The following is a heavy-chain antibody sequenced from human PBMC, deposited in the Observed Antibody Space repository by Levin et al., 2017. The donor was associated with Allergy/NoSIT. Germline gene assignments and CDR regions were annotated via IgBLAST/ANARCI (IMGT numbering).Heavy chain of an antibody. J-gene: IGHJ6*02. V-gene: IGHV1-69*13. D-gene: IGHD1-1*01. CDR1: GGTFSTFA. CDR2: IIPIYHTA. CDR3: ARDNWNDRFDGGGKYHYFGMDV. Sequence: PAASVKVSCKASGGTFSTFAITWVRQAPGQGLEWMGTIIPIYHTANYAQKFQDRVTITADESKTTAHMELRSLTSEDTAVYYCARDNWNDRFDGGGKYHYFGMDVWGQGTTVTVS.